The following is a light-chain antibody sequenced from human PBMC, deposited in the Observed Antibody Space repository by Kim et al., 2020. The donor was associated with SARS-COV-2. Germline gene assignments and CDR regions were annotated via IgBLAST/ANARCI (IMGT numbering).Light chain of an antibody. CDR1: QTINNK. V-gene: IGKV3-15*01. CDR2: DAT. Sequence: STGERATLSCRASQTINNKLVWYQQKPGQAPRLLIYDATTRATGVPARFIGSGSETDFTLTISSLQSEDFAVYYCQQYYDWPPLTFGQGTKVDIK. J-gene: IGKJ1*01. CDR3: QQYYDWPPLT.